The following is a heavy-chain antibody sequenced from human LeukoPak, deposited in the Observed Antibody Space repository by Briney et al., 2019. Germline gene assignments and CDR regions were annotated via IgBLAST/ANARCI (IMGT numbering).Heavy chain of an antibody. CDR3: ARFYSYGYWFEP. CDR1: GGSISSYY. V-gene: IGHV4-59*01. Sequence: PSETLSLTCTVSGGSISSYYWSWIRQPPGKGLEWIGYIYYSGSTNYNPSLKSRVTISVDTSKNQFSLKLSSVTAADTAVYYCARFYSYGYWFEPWGQGTLVTVSS. CDR2: IYYSGST. J-gene: IGHJ5*02. D-gene: IGHD5-18*01.